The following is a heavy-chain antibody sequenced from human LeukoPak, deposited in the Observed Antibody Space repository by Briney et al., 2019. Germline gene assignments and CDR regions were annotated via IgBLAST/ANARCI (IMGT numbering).Heavy chain of an antibody. CDR2: IYTSGST. CDR3: ARDRRYYYDSSGYFYYYYYYYMDV. D-gene: IGHD3-22*01. J-gene: IGHJ6*03. CDR1: GGSISSYY. V-gene: IGHV4-4*07. Sequence: PSETLSLTCTVSGGSISSYYWSWIRQPAGKGLEWIGRIYTSGSTNYNPSLKSRVTMSVDTSKNQFSLKLSSVTAADTAVYYCARDRRYYYDSSGYFYYYYYYYMDVWGKGTTVTVSS.